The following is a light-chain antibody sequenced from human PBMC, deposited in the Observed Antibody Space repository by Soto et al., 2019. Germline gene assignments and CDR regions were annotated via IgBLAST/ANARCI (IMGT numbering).Light chain of an antibody. CDR3: QHYYGTSPIS. Sequence: EIVLTQSPGTLSLSPGERATLSCRASQGVSYYLAWYQQKSGQAPRLLISGASRRATGIPDRFSGSGSGTDFTLTISRLEPEDFALYYCQHYYGTSPISFGQGTRLEIK. V-gene: IGKV3-20*01. J-gene: IGKJ5*01. CDR2: GAS. CDR1: QGVSYY.